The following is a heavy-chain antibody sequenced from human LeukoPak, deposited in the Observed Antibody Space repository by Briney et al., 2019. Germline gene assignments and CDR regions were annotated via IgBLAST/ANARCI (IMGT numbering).Heavy chain of an antibody. CDR3: ARSPSGSGNALYDY. V-gene: IGHV5-51*01. CDR2: IYPGDSDT. Sequence: GESLKIPCKGSGHSFTSYWIGWVRQMPGKGLEWMGIIYPGDSDTRYSPSFQGQVTISADESISTAYLQWNSLKASDTAMYYCARSPSGSGNALYDYWGQGTLVTVSS. CDR1: GHSFTSYW. D-gene: IGHD3-10*01. J-gene: IGHJ4*02.